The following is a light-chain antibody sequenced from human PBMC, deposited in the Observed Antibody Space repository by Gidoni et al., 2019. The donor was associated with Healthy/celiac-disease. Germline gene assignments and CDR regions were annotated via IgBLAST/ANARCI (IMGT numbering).Light chain of an antibody. Sequence: DIQMTQSPSSLSASVGDRVTITCRASQSISSYLNWYQQKPGKAPKRLIYAASSLQSGVPSRFSVSGSGTDFPLTISSLQPEDFATYYCQQSYSTPPTFGQGTKVEIK. CDR2: AAS. V-gene: IGKV1-39*01. J-gene: IGKJ1*01. CDR3: QQSYSTPPT. CDR1: QSISSY.